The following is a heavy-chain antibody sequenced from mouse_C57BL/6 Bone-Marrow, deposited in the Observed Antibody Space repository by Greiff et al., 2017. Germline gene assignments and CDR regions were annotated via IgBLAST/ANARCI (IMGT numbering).Heavy chain of an antibody. D-gene: IGHD1-1*02. Sequence: GGGLVQPKGSLKLSCAASGFSFNTYALNWVRQAPGKGLEWVARIRSKSNNYATYYADSVNDRFTISRDASESQHCLHMNNLKTEDSAMYYCVRQYDVGSFYWYFDVWGTGTTFTVSS. CDR3: VRQYDVGSFYWYFDV. J-gene: IGHJ1*03. V-gene: IGHV10-1*01. CDR2: IRSKSNNYAT. CDR1: GFSFNTYA.